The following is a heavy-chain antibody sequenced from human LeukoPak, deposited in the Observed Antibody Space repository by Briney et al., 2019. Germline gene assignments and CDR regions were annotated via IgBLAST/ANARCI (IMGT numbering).Heavy chain of an antibody. J-gene: IGHJ4*02. D-gene: IGHD3-22*01. CDR2: FDPEDGET. V-gene: IGHV1-24*01. CDR3: ARIMDSSGYYLEYYFDY. Sequence: ASVKVSCKVSGYTLTELSMHWVRQAPGKGLEWMGGFDPEDGETIYAQKFQGRVTMTEDTSTDTAYMELSSLRSEDTAVYYCARIMDSSGYYLEYYFDYWGQGTLVTVSS. CDR1: GYTLTELS.